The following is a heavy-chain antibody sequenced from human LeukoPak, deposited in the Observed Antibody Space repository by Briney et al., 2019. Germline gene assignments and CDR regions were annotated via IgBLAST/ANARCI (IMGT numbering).Heavy chain of an antibody. D-gene: IGHD1-26*01. Sequence: SETLSLTCAVYGGSFSGYYWSWIRQPPGKGLEWIGYIYYSGSSNYNPSLKSRVTMSVDTSKNQFSLILNSVTAADAAVYYCARDGREATGGKNWYFDLWGRGTLVTVSS. V-gene: IGHV4-59*01. CDR2: IYYSGSS. CDR3: ARDGREATGGKNWYFDL. J-gene: IGHJ2*01. CDR1: GGSFSGYY.